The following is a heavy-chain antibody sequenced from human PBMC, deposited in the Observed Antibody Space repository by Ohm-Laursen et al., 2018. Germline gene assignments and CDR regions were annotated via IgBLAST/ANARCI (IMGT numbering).Heavy chain of an antibody. CDR1: GFTFDDYI. CDR2: ISWDGVRT. Sequence: GSPRLSCTASGFTFDDYIMHWVRQAPGKGLEWVSLISWDGVRTYYADSVKGRFTISRDNSKNSLYLQMNSLRTEDTALYYCAKPQTAGTNYYYGMDVWGQGTTVTVSS. V-gene: IGHV3-43*01. CDR3: AKPQTAGTNYYYGMDV. D-gene: IGHD6-13*01. J-gene: IGHJ6*02.